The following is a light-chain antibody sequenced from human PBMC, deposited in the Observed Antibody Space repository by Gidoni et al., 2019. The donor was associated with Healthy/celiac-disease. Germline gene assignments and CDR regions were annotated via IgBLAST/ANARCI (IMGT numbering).Light chain of an antibody. V-gene: IGLV2-8*01. CDR1: SRDVGGYNY. CDR2: EVS. J-gene: IGLJ2*01. Sequence: SPRHSLTISCTGTSRDVGGYNYVSWYQPHPVKATKLMIYEVSKRPSGVPDRFSGSKSGNTASLTVSGLQAEDEADYYCSSDAGSNSEVVFGGGTKLTVL. CDR3: SSDAGSNSEVV.